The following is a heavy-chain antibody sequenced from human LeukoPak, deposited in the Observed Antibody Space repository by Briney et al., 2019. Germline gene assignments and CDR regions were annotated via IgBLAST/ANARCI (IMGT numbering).Heavy chain of an antibody. CDR3: ARDGGSYCTGNLCYKDGFFDY. Sequence: GGSLRLSCAASGFTFSSYWMSWVRQAPGKGLEWLANIKQDGSEKYYVDSVEGRFTISRDNAKNSLYLQLNSLRAEDTAAYYCARDGGSYCTGNLCYKDGFFDYWGQGTLVTVSS. D-gene: IGHD2-8*02. V-gene: IGHV3-7*01. CDR1: GFTFSSYW. J-gene: IGHJ4*02. CDR2: IKQDGSEK.